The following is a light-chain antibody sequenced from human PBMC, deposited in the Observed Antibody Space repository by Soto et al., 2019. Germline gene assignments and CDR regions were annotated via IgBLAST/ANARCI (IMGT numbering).Light chain of an antibody. CDR3: QHYNTYPWT. J-gene: IGKJ1*01. CDR2: KAS. Sequence: DIQMTQAPSTLSASVLYRVTITCLASQSISSWVAWYQQKPGKGPKLLIYKASHLESGVPSRFSGSGSGTEFTLTISSLQPGDFATYYCQHYNTYPWTFGHGTKVDIK. CDR1: QSISSW. V-gene: IGKV1-5*03.